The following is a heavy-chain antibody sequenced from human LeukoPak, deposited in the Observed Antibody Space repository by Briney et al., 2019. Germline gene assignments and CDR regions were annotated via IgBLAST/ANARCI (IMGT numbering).Heavy chain of an antibody. CDR3: ASTSSSWPNFDY. J-gene: IGHJ4*02. Sequence: PSETLSLTCAVYGGSFSGYYWSWIRQPPGKGLEWIGYIYYSGSTNYNPSLKSRVTISVDTSKNQFSLKLSSVTAADTAAYYCASTSSSWPNFDYWGQGTLVTVSS. D-gene: IGHD6-13*01. V-gene: IGHV4-59*08. CDR2: IYYSGST. CDR1: GGSFSGYY.